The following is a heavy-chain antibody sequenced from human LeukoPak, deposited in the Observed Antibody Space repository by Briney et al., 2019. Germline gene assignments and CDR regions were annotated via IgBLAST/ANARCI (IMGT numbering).Heavy chain of an antibody. Sequence: GSLRLSCAASGFTFSSNYMSWVRQAPGKGLEWVSVIYSGGSTYYADSVKGRFTISRDNSKNTLYLQMNSLRAEDTAVYYCARDRDCSGGSCYGYWGQGTLVTVSS. CDR1: GFTFSSNY. CDR3: ARDRDCSGGSCYGY. CDR2: IYSGGST. D-gene: IGHD2-15*01. J-gene: IGHJ4*02. V-gene: IGHV3-66*01.